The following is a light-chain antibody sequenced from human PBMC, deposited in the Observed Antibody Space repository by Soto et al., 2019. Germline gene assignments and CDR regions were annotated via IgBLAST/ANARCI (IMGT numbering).Light chain of an antibody. CDR1: QSISSY. V-gene: IGKV1-39*01. J-gene: IGKJ1*01. Sequence: DIQMTQSPSSLSASVGDRVTITCRASQSISSYLNWYQQKPGKAPKLLIYAASSLQRGVPSRFSGSGSGTDFTLTISSLQPEDFATYDCQQSYSTPRTFGQGTKVDIK. CDR3: QQSYSTPRT. CDR2: AAS.